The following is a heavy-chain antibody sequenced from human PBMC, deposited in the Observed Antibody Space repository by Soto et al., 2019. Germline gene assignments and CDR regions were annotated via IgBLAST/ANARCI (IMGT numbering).Heavy chain of an antibody. Sequence: EVQLVESGGGLVQPGGSLRLSCAASGFTFSSYSMNWVRQAPGKGLEWVSYISSSSSTIYYADSVKGRFTISRDNAKNSLYLQMDSLRADDTAVYYCARDLTQWSTPRADYYYYMDVWGKGTTVTVSS. CDR2: ISSSSSTI. CDR3: ARDLTQWSTPRADYYYYMDV. D-gene: IGHD6-19*01. V-gene: IGHV3-48*01. CDR1: GFTFSSYS. J-gene: IGHJ6*03.